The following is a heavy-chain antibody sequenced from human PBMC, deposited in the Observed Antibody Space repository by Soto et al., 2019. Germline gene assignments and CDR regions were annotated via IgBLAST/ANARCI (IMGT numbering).Heavy chain of an antibody. CDR1: GYVLGVYH. Sequence: SVKRARTASGYVLGVYHISWRLHKPGQGLEWMGKFDPRDDTTDYAQKFQGRVTMTSDTSTSTAYMEVTGLTSEDTAVYYCARDSGGSGKASLDFWGQGTLVTGSS. CDR3: ARDSGGSGKASLDF. CDR2: FDPRDDTT. J-gene: IGHJ4*02. D-gene: IGHD3-10*01. V-gene: IGHV1-46*01.